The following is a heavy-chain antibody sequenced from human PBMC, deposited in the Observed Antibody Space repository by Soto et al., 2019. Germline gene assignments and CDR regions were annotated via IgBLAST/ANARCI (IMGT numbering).Heavy chain of an antibody. CDR2: IWYDGSNK. J-gene: IGHJ6*02. CDR3: ARNIGWSRTLYYYYGMDV. D-gene: IGHD2-15*01. Sequence: GGSLRLSCAASGFTFSSYGMHWVRQAPGKGLEWVAVIWYDGSNKYYADSVKGRFTISRDNSKNTLYLQMNSLRAEDTAVYYWARNIGWSRTLYYYYGMDVWGQGTTVTVSS. V-gene: IGHV3-33*01. CDR1: GFTFSSYG.